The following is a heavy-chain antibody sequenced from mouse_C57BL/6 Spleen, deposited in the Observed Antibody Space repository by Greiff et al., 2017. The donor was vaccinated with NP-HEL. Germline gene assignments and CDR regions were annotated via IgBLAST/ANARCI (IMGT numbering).Heavy chain of an antibody. CDR1: GYAFTNYL. Sequence: QVQLKQSGAELVRPGTSVKVSCKASGYAFTNYLIEWVKQRPGQGLEWIGVINPGSGGTNYNEKFKGKATLTADKSSSTAYMQLSSLTSEDSAVYFCARGLLYAMDYWGQGTSVTVSS. J-gene: IGHJ4*01. CDR2: INPGSGGT. V-gene: IGHV1-54*01. CDR3: ARGLLYAMDY.